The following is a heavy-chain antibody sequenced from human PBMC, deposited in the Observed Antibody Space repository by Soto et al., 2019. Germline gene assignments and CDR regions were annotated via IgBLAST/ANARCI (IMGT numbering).Heavy chain of an antibody. CDR1: GFTFSSYG. Sequence: GGSLRLSCAASGFTFSSYGMHWVRQAPGKGLEWVSAISGSGGSTYYADSVKGRFTISRDNSKNTLYLQMNSLRAEDTAVYYCAKDVRTQEKNIWGQGTMVTVSS. CDR3: AKDVRTQEKNI. V-gene: IGHV3-23*01. J-gene: IGHJ3*02. CDR2: ISGSGGST.